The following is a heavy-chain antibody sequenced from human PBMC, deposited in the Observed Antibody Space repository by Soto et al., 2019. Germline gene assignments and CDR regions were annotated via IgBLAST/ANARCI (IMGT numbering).Heavy chain of an antibody. J-gene: IGHJ6*02. Sequence: QVQLVQSGAEVKKPGSLVRVSCKASGDTFSRYSISWVRQAPGQGLEWMGGIFPVFGTATYAQKFQGRVLIXAXGXTXXAYMELTSLTSEDTAVYYCAVGPSAAAWYSHGMDVWGQGTTLTVSS. CDR1: GDTFSRYS. V-gene: IGHV1-69*12. CDR2: IFPVFGTA. D-gene: IGHD2-2*01. CDR3: AVGPSAAAWYSHGMDV.